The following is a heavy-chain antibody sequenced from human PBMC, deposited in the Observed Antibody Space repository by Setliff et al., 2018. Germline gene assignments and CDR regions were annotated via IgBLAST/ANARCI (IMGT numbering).Heavy chain of an antibody. V-gene: IGHV1-18*01. D-gene: IGHD2-2*01. CDR2: ISAYNGNT. CDR3: VRDRHSFVVPPEEAWFDP. J-gene: IGHJ5*02. Sequence: ASVKVSCKASGYIFTSYGFSWVRQAPGQGLEWMGWISAYNGNTNYAQRLRGRVTMTTDTSTNTAYMELRSLTSDDTAIYYCVRDRHSFVVPPEEAWFDPWGQGTLVTVSS. CDR1: GYIFTSYG.